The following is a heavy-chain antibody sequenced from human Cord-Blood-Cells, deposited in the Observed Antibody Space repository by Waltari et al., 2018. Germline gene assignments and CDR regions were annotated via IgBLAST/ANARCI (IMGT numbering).Heavy chain of an antibody. J-gene: IGHJ5*02. V-gene: IGHV1-8*01. CDR2: MNPNSGNT. Sequence: QVQLVQSGAEVKKPGASVKVSCKASGYTFTSYDINWVRPATGQGPEWMGWMNPNSGNTGYAQKFQGRVTMTRNTSISTAYMELSSLRSEDTAVYYCARRSLITIFGVVITNWFDPWGQGTLVTVSS. CDR1: GYTFTSYD. D-gene: IGHD3-3*01. CDR3: ARRSLITIFGVVITNWFDP.